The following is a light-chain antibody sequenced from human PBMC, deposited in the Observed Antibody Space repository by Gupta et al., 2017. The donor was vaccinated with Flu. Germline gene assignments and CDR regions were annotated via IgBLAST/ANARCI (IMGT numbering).Light chain of an antibody. CDR1: SSDVGGYNY. V-gene: IGLV2-14*01. Sequence: QSALTQPASVPGSPGQSLTISCTGTSSDVGGYNYVSWYQQHPGKAPKLMIYEVSNRPSGVSNRFSGSKSGNTASLTIAGLQAEDEADYYCSSYTSSSTLVVFGGGTKLTVL. J-gene: IGLJ3*02. CDR2: EVS. CDR3: SSYTSSSTLVV.